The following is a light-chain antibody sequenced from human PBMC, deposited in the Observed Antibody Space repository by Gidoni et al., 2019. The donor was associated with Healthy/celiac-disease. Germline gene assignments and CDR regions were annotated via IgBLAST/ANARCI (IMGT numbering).Light chain of an antibody. CDR1: QSVSSY. V-gene: IGKV3-11*01. CDR2: DAS. Sequence: IVLTQSPATLSLSPGERATLSCRASQSVSSYLAWYQQKPGQAPRLLIYDASNRATGIPARFSGSGSGTDFTLTISSLEPEEFAVYYCQQRSNWPPSFXGXTKVEIK. J-gene: IGKJ4*01. CDR3: QQRSNWPPS.